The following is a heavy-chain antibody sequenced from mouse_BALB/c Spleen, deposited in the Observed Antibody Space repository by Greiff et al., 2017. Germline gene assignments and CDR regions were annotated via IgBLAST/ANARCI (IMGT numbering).Heavy chain of an antibody. V-gene: IGHV1-7*01. D-gene: IGHD1-1*01. CDR3: AREGLYYYGSSYFRYFDV. CDR1: GYTFTSYW. J-gene: IGHJ1*01. Sequence: VQLQQSGAELAKPGASVKMSCKASGYTFTSYWMHWVKQRPGQGLEWIGYINPSTGYTEYNQKFKDKATLTADKSSSTAYMQLSSLTSEDSAVYYCAREGLYYYGSSYFRYFDVWGAGTTVTVAS. CDR2: INPSTGYT.